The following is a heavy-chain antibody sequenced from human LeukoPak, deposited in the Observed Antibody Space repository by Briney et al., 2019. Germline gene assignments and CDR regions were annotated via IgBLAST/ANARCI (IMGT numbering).Heavy chain of an antibody. CDR2: IYYSGST. CDR3: ARVVSDCGGARCYKGYLDY. D-gene: IGHD2-2*02. CDR1: GGSISSYY. V-gene: IGHV4-59*12. J-gene: IGHJ4*02. Sequence: PSETLSLTCTVSGGSISSYYWSWIRQPPGKGLEWIGYIYYSGSTNYNPSLKSRVTISVDTSKNQFSLQLSSVTAADTAVYYCARVVSDCGGARCYKGYLDYWGQGTLVTVSS.